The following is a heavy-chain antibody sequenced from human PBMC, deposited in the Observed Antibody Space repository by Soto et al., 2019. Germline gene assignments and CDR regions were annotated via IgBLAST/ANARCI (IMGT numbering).Heavy chain of an antibody. CDR1: GDSVSSNSVG. D-gene: IGHD7-27*01. J-gene: IGHJ4*02. V-gene: IGHV6-1*01. Sequence: SQTLSLTCVISGDSVSSNSVGWHWIRQSPSRGLECLGRTYYRSKWYNDYALSVKSRITINSDTSKNQFSLQLNAVTPEDTAEYYSARNRTWGIDYWGQGTLVTVSS. CDR3: ARNRTWGIDY. CDR2: TYYRSKWYN.